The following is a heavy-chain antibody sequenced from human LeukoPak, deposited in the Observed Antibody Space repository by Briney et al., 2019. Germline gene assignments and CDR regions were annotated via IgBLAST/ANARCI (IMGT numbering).Heavy chain of an antibody. V-gene: IGHV3-53*01. CDR2: IYSGDNT. D-gene: IGHD6-19*01. Sequence: GGSLRLSCAASGFTVSSNYMSWVRQAPGKGLEWVSVIYSGDNTYYADSVKGRFTISRDNSKNTLYLQMNSLRAEDTAVYYCARGDSSGYYYFDYWGQGTLVTVSS. CDR3: ARGDSSGYYYFDY. J-gene: IGHJ4*02. CDR1: GFTVSSNY.